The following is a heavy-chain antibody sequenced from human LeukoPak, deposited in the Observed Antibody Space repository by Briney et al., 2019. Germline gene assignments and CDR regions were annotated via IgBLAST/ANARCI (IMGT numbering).Heavy chain of an antibody. V-gene: IGHV3-30*04. D-gene: IGHD6-13*01. J-gene: IGHJ3*02. CDR1: GFTLSNYA. CDR2: ITYDGSNK. Sequence: GRSLRLSCAASGFTLSNYAMHWVRQAPGKGLEWVAIITYDGSNKDYADVVKGRFTISRDNAKNSLYLQMNSLRAEDTAVYYCAREQIAAATRGAFDIWGQGTMVTVSS. CDR3: AREQIAAATRGAFDI.